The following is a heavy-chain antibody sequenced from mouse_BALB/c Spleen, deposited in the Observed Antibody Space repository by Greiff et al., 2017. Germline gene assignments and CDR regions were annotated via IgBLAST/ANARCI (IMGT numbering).Heavy chain of an antibody. Sequence: VKVVESGPGLVAPSQSLSITCTVSGFSLTSYGVHWVRQPPGKGLEWLGVIWAGGSINYNSALMSRLSISKDNSKSQVILKMNSLQTDDTAMYYCARDLRTMITTGFAYWGQGTLVTVSA. CDR3: ARDLRTMITTGFAY. CDR2: IWAGGSI. V-gene: IGHV2-9*02. CDR1: GFSLTSYG. J-gene: IGHJ3*01. D-gene: IGHD2-4*01.